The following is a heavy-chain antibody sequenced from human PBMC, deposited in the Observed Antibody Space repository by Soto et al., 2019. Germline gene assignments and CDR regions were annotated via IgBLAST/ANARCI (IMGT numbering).Heavy chain of an antibody. J-gene: IGHJ6*02. CDR1: GFTFSSYA. D-gene: IGHD2-21*02. CDR2: ISYDGSNK. V-gene: IGHV3-30-3*01. CDR3: AREVTRYANYYYGMDV. Sequence: GGSLRLSCAASGFTFSSYAMHWVRQAPGKGLEWVAVISYDGSNKYYADSVKGRFTISRDNSKNTLYLQMNSLRAEDTAVYYCAREVTRYANYYYGMDVWGQGTTVTVSS.